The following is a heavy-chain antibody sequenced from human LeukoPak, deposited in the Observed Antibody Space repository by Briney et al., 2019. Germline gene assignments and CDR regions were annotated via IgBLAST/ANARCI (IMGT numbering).Heavy chain of an antibody. V-gene: IGHV3-7*01. CDR2: IKQDGSDK. J-gene: IGHJ4*02. CDR1: GFTFNSFW. Sequence: GGSLRLSCAASGFTFNSFWMSWGRQAPGKGLEWVANIKQDGSDKYYVDSVKGRFTISRDNAKNSLYLQMNSLRVEDTAVYYCARGRGFDYWGQGTLVTVSS. CDR3: ARGRGFDY.